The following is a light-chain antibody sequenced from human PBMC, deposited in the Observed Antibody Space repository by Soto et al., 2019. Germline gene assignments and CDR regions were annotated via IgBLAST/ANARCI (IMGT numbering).Light chain of an antibody. Sequence: EIVLTQSPGTLSLSPGERATLSCRASQSVGANLAWYRQIPGQAPRLLIYGATTRATGIPARFSGSRSGTEFSLIISSLQSEDFALYYCQQYDKWPPLFGQGTRLRL. CDR1: QSVGAN. CDR3: QQYDKWPPL. J-gene: IGKJ5*01. V-gene: IGKV3-15*01. CDR2: GAT.